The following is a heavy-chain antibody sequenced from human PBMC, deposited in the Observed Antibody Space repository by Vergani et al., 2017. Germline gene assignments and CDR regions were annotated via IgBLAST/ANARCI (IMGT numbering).Heavy chain of an antibody. Sequence: QVQLVESGGGVVQPGTSLRLSCTTSGFLFSTYPLHWVRLAPGKVLECVAVISYDGSRTYYADSVKGRFTVSRDNSKNTLYLQIHSLRADDTALYYCARDIRFYYDTRDYSYYFDSWGQGTLVTVSS. CDR3: ARDIRFYYDTRDYSYYFDS. CDR1: GFLFSTYP. CDR2: ISYDGSRT. J-gene: IGHJ4*02. V-gene: IGHV3-30-3*01. D-gene: IGHD3-22*01.